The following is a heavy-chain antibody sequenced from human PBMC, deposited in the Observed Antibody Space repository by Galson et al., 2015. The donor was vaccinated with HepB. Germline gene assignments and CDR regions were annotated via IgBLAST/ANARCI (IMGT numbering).Heavy chain of an antibody. CDR1: GFTFSSYG. J-gene: IGHJ4*02. CDR2: ISYDGSNK. D-gene: IGHD3-10*01. CDR3: AKDRAAYYYGSGSYFDY. Sequence: SLRLSCAASGFTFSSYGMHWVRQAPGKGLEWVAVISYDGSNKYYADSVKGRFTISRDNSKNTLYLQMNSLRAEDTAVYYCAKDRAAYYYGSGSYFDYWGQGTLVTVSS. V-gene: IGHV3-30*18.